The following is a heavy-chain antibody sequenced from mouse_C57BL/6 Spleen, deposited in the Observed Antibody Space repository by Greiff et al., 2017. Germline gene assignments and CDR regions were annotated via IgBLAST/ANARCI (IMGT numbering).Heavy chain of an antibody. CDR3: AREGSTMITTDYYAMDY. V-gene: IGHV3-6*01. CDR1: GYSITSGYY. J-gene: IGHJ4*01. D-gene: IGHD2-4*01. Sequence: DVQLQESGPGLVKPSQSLSLTCSVTGYSITSGYYWNWIRQFPGNKLEWMGYISYDGSNNYNPSLKNRISITRDTSKNQFFLKLNSVTTEDTATYYCAREGSTMITTDYYAMDYWGQGTSVTVSS. CDR2: ISYDGSN.